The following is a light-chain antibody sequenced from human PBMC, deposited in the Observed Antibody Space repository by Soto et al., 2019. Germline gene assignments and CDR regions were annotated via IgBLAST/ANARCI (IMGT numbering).Light chain of an antibody. V-gene: IGKV1-5*01. CDR1: QIISNW. Sequence: DIQMTQSPSTLSASLGDRVTISCRASQIISNWLDWYQQKPGKAPKLLIYDASNLDSGVPSSFSGSGSGTEFTLTITSLQPDDFATYYCQQYNSYPFTFGPGTKVDIK. J-gene: IGKJ3*01. CDR2: DAS. CDR3: QQYNSYPFT.